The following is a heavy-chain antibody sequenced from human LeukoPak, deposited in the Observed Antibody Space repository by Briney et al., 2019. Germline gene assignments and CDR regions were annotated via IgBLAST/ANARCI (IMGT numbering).Heavy chain of an antibody. D-gene: IGHD6-13*01. CDR1: GGSMNNYY. CDR3: GGLQVAAGTIDY. V-gene: IGHV4-59*01. CDR2: IYYSGST. Sequence: SETLSLTCTVSGGSMNNYYWSWIRQPPGKGLEWIGYIYYSGSTNYNPSLKSRVTISVDTSKNQFSLKLSSVTAADTAVYYCGGLQVAAGTIDYWGQGTLVTVSS. J-gene: IGHJ4*02.